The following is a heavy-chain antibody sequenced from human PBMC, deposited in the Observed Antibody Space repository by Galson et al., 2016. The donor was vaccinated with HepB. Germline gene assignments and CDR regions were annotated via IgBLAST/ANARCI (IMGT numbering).Heavy chain of an antibody. V-gene: IGHV3-23*01. CDR3: AKSGFFGELDK. J-gene: IGHJ4*02. CDR2: ISGSGGRT. CDR1: AGTFKNYA. D-gene: IGHD3-10*01. Sequence: SLRLSCAVSAGTFKNYAMNWVRQAPGKGLEWVAEISGSGGRTSYEDSVRGRFTISRDNSKHTLFLRMNSVGAEDTAVYFCAKSGFFGELDKWGQGTGVVVSS.